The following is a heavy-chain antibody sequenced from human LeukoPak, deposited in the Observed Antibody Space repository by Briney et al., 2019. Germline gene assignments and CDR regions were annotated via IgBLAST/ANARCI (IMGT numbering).Heavy chain of an antibody. J-gene: IGHJ4*02. CDR1: GFTFSSYA. Sequence: GGSLRLSCAASGFTFSSYAMHWVRQAPGKGLEWVAVISYDGSNKYYADSVKGRFTISRDNSKNTLYLQMNSLRAEDTAVYYCARVRYSSGWYDPNFDYWGQGTLVTVSS. CDR3: ARVRYSSGWYDPNFDY. D-gene: IGHD6-19*01. CDR2: ISYDGSNK. V-gene: IGHV3-30-3*01.